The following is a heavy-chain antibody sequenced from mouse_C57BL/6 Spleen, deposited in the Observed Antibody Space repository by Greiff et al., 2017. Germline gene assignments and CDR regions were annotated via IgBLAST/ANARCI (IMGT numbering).Heavy chain of an antibody. CDR2: INPNNGGT. CDR3: ARLEGYFDY. V-gene: IGHV1-26*01. J-gene: IGHJ2*01. CDR1: GYTFTDYY. Sequence: EVQLQQSGPELVKPGASVKISCKASGYTFTDYYMNWVKQSHGKSLEWIGDINPNNGGTSYNQKFKGKATLTVDKSSSTAYMGLRSLTSEDSAVYYCARLEGYFDYWGQGTTLTVSS.